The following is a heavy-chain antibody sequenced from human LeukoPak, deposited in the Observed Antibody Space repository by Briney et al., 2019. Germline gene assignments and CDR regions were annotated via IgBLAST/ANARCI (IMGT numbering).Heavy chain of an antibody. CDR2: MNPNSGGT. J-gene: IGHJ4*02. CDR1: GYTFTGYY. V-gene: IGHV1-2*06. CDR3: ARDPRIAVAGKYFDY. D-gene: IGHD6-19*01. Sequence: ASVKVYCKASGYTFTGYYMHWVRQAPGQGLDWMGRMNPNSGGTNYAQKFQGRVTMTRDTSISTAYMELNRLRSDDTAAYYCARDPRIAVAGKYFDYWGQGTLVTVSS.